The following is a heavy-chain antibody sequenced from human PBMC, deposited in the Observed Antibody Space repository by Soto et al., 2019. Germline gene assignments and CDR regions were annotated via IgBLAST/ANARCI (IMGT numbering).Heavy chain of an antibody. CDR1: GYTFTGYY. Sequence: ASVKVSCKASGYTFTGYYMHWVRQAPGQGLEWMGWINPNSGGTNYAQKFQGRVTMTRDTSISTAYMELSRLRSDDTAVYYCARDPGQGHSSSWYFSWGQGTLVIVSS. CDR3: ARDPGQGHSSSWYFS. CDR2: INPNSGGT. V-gene: IGHV1-2*02. D-gene: IGHD6-13*01. J-gene: IGHJ5*02.